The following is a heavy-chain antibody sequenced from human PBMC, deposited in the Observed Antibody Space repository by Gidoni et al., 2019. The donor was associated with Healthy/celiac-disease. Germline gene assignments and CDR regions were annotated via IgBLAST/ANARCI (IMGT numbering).Heavy chain of an antibody. V-gene: IGHV3-11*03. D-gene: IGHD4-4*01. Sequence: SSSSYTNYADSVKGRFTISRDNAKNSLYLQMNSLRAEDTAVYYCASGGSFGRDYSNYFDYWGQGTLVTVSS. CDR2: SSSSYT. CDR3: ASGGSFGRDYSNYFDY. J-gene: IGHJ4*02.